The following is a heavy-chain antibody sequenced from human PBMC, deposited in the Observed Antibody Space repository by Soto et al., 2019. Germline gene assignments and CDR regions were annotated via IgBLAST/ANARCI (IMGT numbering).Heavy chain of an antibody. V-gene: IGHV3-33*01. CDR3: ARAPTSSWYGPPSV. J-gene: IGHJ4*02. CDR2: ISSDGSDK. D-gene: IGHD6-13*01. Sequence: VQLVESGGGVVQPGRSLRLSCAASGFTLSSYGMHWVRQAPGKGLEWVAVISSDGSDKYYGDSVKGRFTISRDKSKSILYLQMNTLRVEDTAVYYCARAPTSSWYGPPSVWGQGTLVTFSS. CDR1: GFTLSSYG.